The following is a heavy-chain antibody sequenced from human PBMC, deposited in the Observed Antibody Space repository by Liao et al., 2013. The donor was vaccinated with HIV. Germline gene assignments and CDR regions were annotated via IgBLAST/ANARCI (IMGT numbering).Heavy chain of an antibody. V-gene: IGHV4-4*07. D-gene: IGHD7-27*01. CDR1: GGSISSYY. CDR2: IYTSGST. CDR3: ARGIGEANWGSGDAFDI. J-gene: IGHJ3*02. Sequence: QVQLQESGPGLVKPSETLSLTCTVSGGSISSYYWSWIRQPAGKGLEWIGRIYTSGSTNYNPSLKSRVTMSVDTSKNQFSLKLSSVTAADTAVYYCARGIGEANWGSGDAFDIWAKGQWSPSLQ.